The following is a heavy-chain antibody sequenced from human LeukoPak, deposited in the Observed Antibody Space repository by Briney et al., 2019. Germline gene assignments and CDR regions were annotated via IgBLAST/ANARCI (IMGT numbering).Heavy chain of an antibody. J-gene: IGHJ5*02. CDR1: GGSFSGYY. CDR2: INHSGST. CDR3: AREALQWRRRNWFDP. Sequence: SETLSLTCAVYGGSFSGYYWSWIRQPPGKGLEWIGEINHSGSTNYNPSLKSRVTISVDTSKNQFSLKLSSVTAADTAVYYCAREALQWRRRNWFDPWGQGTLVTVSS. D-gene: IGHD6-19*01. V-gene: IGHV4-34*01.